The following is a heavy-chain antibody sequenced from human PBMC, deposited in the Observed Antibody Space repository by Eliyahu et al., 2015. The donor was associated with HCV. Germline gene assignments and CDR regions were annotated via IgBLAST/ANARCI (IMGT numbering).Heavy chain of an antibody. CDR2: ISWNSGSI. Sequence: EVQLVESGGGLVQPGRSLRLSCAASGFTFXDYAMHWVRQAPGKGLGWVSGISWNSGSIGYADSVKGRFTISRDNAKNSLYLQMNSLRAEDTALYYCAKDSRIGFLEWFSSAGGMDVWGQGTTVTVSS. D-gene: IGHD3-3*02. V-gene: IGHV3-9*01. J-gene: IGHJ6*02. CDR1: GFTFXDYA. CDR3: AKDSRIGFLEWFSSAGGMDV.